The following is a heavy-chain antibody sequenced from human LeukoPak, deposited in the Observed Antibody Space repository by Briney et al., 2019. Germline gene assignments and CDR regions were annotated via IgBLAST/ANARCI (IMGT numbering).Heavy chain of an antibody. CDR1: GGSISSYY. CDR2: IYYSGST. CDR3: ARGGVYYYGSGSYYDAFDI. D-gene: IGHD3-10*01. V-gene: IGHV4-59*12. Sequence: PSETLSLTCTVSGGSISSYYWSWIRQPPGKGLEWIGYIYYSGSTNYNPSLKSRVTISVDTSKNQFSLKLSSVTAADTAVYYCARGGVYYYGSGSYYDAFDIWGQGTMVTVSS. J-gene: IGHJ3*02.